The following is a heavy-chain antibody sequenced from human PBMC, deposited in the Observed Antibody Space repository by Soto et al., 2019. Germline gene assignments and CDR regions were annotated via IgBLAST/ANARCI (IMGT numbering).Heavy chain of an antibody. V-gene: IGHV4-34*01. CDR2: INHSGST. Sequence: SETLSLTCAVYGGSFSGYYWSWIRQPPGKGLEWIGEINHSGSTNYNPSLKSRVTISVDTSKNQFSLKLSSVTAADTAVYYCSRERESASEHWGQGALVTVSS. CDR3: SRERESASEH. CDR1: GGSFSGYY. J-gene: IGHJ4*02.